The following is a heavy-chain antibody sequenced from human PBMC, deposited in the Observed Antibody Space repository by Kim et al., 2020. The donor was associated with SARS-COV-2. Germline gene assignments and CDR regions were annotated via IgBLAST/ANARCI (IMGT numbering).Heavy chain of an antibody. CDR1: GGSISSYY. J-gene: IGHJ4*02. V-gene: IGHV4-59*01. D-gene: IGHD6-13*01. CDR2: IYYSGST. CDR3: ARGKSLIAAAGLFDY. Sequence: SETLSLTCTVSGGSISSYYWSWIRQPPGKGLEWIGYIYYSGSTNYNPSLKSRVTISVDTSKNQFSLKLSSVTAADTAVYYCARGKSLIAAAGLFDYWGQGTLVTVSS.